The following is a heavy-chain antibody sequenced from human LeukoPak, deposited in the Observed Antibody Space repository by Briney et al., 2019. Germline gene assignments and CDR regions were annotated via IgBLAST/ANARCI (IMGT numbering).Heavy chain of an antibody. CDR1: GGSFSGYY. V-gene: IGHV4-59*08. Sequence: SETLSLTCAVYGGSFSGYYWSWIRQPPGKGLEWIGYIYYSGSTNYNPSLKSRVTISVDTSKNQFSLKLSSVTAADTAVYYCARHYATPYYYYGMDVWGQGTTVTVSS. CDR3: ARHYATPYYYYGMDV. CDR2: IYYSGST. J-gene: IGHJ6*02. D-gene: IGHD2-15*01.